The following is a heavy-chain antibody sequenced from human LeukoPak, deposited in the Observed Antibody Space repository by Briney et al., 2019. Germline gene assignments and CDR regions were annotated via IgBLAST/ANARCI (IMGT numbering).Heavy chain of an antibody. D-gene: IGHD5-12*01. J-gene: IGHJ4*02. CDR2: ISGDGGST. V-gene: IGHV3-43*02. CDR1: GFTLDDYA. CDR3: AKDLKFSGYDWGIYFDY. Sequence: GGSLRLSCAVSGFTLDDYAMHWVRQAPGKGLEWVSLISGDGGSTYYADSVKGRFTISRDNSKNSLYLQMSSLRTEDTALYYCAKDLKFSGYDWGIYFDYWGQGTLVTVSS.